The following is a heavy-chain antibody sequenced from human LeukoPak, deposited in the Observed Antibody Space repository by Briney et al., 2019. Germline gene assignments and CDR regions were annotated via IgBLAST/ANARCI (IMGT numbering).Heavy chain of an antibody. V-gene: IGHV4-34*01. D-gene: IGHD2-15*01. J-gene: IGHJ6*02. CDR2: INHSGST. Sequence: SETLSLTCAVYGGSFSGYYWSWIRQPPGKGLEWIEEINHSGSTNYNPSLKSRVTISVDTSKNQFSLKLSSVTAADTAVYYCARGYCSGGSCYSRGRYYYYGMDVWGQGTTVTVSS. CDR3: ARGYCSGGSCYSRGRYYYYGMDV. CDR1: GGSFSGYY.